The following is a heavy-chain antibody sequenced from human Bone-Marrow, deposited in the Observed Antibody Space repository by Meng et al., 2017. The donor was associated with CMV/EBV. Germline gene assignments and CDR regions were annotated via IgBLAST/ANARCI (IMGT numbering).Heavy chain of an antibody. CDR2: IIPMLGIA. J-gene: IGHJ6*02. CDR3: ARGAFGGGSYWDYYYYGMDV. CDR1: GGSFSNYA. D-gene: IGHD1-26*01. V-gene: IGHV1-69*10. Sequence: SVKVSCKASGGSFSNYAFSWVRQAPGQGLEWMGGIIPMLGIANYAQNFQDRVTITADKSTSTAYMELSSLRSEDTAVYYCARGAFGGGSYWDYYYYGMDVWGQGTTVTVSS.